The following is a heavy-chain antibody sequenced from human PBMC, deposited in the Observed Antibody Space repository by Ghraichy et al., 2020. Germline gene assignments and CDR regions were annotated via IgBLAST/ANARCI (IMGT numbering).Heavy chain of an antibody. CDR2: ISGSGGSS. J-gene: IGHJ6*02. CDR1: GFIFTNYA. V-gene: IGHV3-23*01. D-gene: IGHD2-2*01. CDR3: AKLRGKVQITSPIYYYGLDV. Sequence: GGSLRLSCAASGFIFTNYAMTWVRQAPGKGLEWVSAISGSGGSSYYADSVKGPFTISRDNSRNTLYLQMNSLRAEDTAVYYCAKLRGKVQITSPIYYYGLDVWGQGTTVTVSS.